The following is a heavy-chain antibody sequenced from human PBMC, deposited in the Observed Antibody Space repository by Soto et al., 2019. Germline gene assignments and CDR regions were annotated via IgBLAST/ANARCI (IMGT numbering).Heavy chain of an antibody. CDR2: ISYDGSNK. CDR3: AKDHNEGRFLEWLFVFAEPN. V-gene: IGHV3-30*18. Sequence: GGSLRLSCAASGFTFSSYGMHWVRQAPGKGLEWVAVISYDGSNKYYADSAKGRFTISRDNSKNTLYLQMNSLRAEDTAVYYCAKDHNEGRFLEWLFVFAEPNWGQGTLVTVSS. D-gene: IGHD3-3*01. J-gene: IGHJ4*02. CDR1: GFTFSSYG.